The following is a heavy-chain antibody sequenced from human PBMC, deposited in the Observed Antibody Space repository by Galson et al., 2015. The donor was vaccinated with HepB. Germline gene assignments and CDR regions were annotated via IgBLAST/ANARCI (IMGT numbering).Heavy chain of an antibody. CDR2: ISSSGSTI. Sequence: SLRLSCAASGLTFSDYYMSWIRQAPGKGLEWVSYISSSGSTIYYADSVKGRFTISRDNAKNSLYLQMNSLRAEDTAVYYCARALEWLLFDAFDIWGQGTMVTVSS. CDR3: ARALEWLLFDAFDI. D-gene: IGHD3-3*01. CDR1: GLTFSDYY. V-gene: IGHV3-11*01. J-gene: IGHJ3*02.